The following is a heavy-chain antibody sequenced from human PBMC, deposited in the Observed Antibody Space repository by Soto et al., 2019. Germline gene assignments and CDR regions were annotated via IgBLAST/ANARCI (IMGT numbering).Heavy chain of an antibody. CDR3: ARDVVNIVVVPAHYYYGMDV. D-gene: IGHD2-2*01. Sequence: QVQLVESGGGVVQPGRSLRLSCAASGFTFSSYGMHWVRQAPGKGLEWVAVIWYDGSNKYYADSVKGRFTISRDNSKNTLYLQMNSLRAEDTAVYYCARDVVNIVVVPAHYYYGMDVWGQVTTVTVSS. J-gene: IGHJ6*02. CDR1: GFTFSSYG. CDR2: IWYDGSNK. V-gene: IGHV3-33*01.